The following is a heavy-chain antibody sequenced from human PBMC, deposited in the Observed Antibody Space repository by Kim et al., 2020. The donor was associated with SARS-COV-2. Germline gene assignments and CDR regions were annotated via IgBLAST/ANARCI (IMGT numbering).Heavy chain of an antibody. Sequence: GGSLRLSCAASGFTFSNAWMSWVRRAPGKGLEWVCRIKSKTDGETTDYAAPVKGRFTISRDDSKNTLYLQMKSLKTEDTAVYYCTTDSTHIDYWGQGTLVTVSS. D-gene: IGHD2-21*01. CDR3: TTDSTHIDY. V-gene: IGHV3-15*01. CDR2: IKSKTDGETT. CDR1: GFTFSNAW. J-gene: IGHJ4*02.